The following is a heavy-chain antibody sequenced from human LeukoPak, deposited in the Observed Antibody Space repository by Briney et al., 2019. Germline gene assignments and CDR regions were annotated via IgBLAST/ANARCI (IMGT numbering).Heavy chain of an antibody. CDR2: IIPIFGTA. Sequence: ASVKVSCKASGYTFTSYGISWVRQAPGQGLEWMGGIIPIFGTANYAQKFQGRVTITADEPTSTAYMELSSLRSEDTAVYYCARVPIRGLRYFDWSLQHWGQGTLVTVSS. D-gene: IGHD3-9*01. J-gene: IGHJ1*01. CDR3: ARVPIRGLRYFDWSLQH. CDR1: GYTFTSYG. V-gene: IGHV1-69*13.